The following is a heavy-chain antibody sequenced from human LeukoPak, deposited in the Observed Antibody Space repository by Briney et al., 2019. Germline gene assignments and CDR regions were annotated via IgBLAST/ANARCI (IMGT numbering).Heavy chain of an antibody. V-gene: IGHV3-66*02. CDR2: LYSGGRT. D-gene: IGHD6-19*01. CDR3: AKDPSRIAVAGWDY. J-gene: IGHJ4*02. Sequence: PGGSLRLSCAASGFTVSSNYMSWVRQAPGKGLEWVSVLYSGGRTYYADSVKGRFTISRDNSKNTVYLQMNSLRAEDTAVYYCAKDPSRIAVAGWDYWGQGTLVTVSS. CDR1: GFTVSSNY.